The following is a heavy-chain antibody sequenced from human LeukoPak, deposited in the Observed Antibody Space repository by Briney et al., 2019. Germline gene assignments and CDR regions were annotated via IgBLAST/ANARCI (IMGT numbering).Heavy chain of an antibody. J-gene: IGHJ3*02. D-gene: IGHD5-18*01. Sequence: GGSLRLSCAASGFTFSSYDMHWVRQAPGKGLEWVSAISGSGGSTYYADSVKGRFTISRDNSKNTLYLQMNSLRAEDTAVYYCAKDRAGYSYGYNAFDIWGQGTMVTVSS. V-gene: IGHV3-23*01. CDR3: AKDRAGYSYGYNAFDI. CDR1: GFTFSSYD. CDR2: ISGSGGST.